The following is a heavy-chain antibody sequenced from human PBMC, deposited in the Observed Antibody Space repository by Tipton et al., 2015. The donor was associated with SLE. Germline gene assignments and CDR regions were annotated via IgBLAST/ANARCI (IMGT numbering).Heavy chain of an antibody. D-gene: IGHD3-3*01. J-gene: IGHJ4*02. CDR2: ISSSGSTI. Sequence: LSLTCAASGFTFSDYYMSWIRQAPGKGLEWVSYISSSGSTIYYADSVKGRFTISRDNAKNSLYLQMNSLRAEDTAVYYCARDSGGYYPYFDYWGQGPLVTVSS. V-gene: IGHV3-11*04. CDR1: GFTFSDYY. CDR3: ARDSGGYYPYFDY.